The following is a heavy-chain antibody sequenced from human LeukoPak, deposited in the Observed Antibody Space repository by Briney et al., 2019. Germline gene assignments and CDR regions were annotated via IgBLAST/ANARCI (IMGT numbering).Heavy chain of an antibody. D-gene: IGHD1-1*01. V-gene: IGHV3-33*01. CDR3: ATYINWVAGDV. CDR2: IWYDGSNK. Sequence: GGSLRLSCAASGFTFSSYGMHWVRQAPGKGLEWVAVIWYDGSNKYYADSVKGRFTISRDNSKNTLYLQMNSLRAEDTAIYHCATYINWVAGDVWGQGTTVIVSS. J-gene: IGHJ6*02. CDR1: GFTFSSYG.